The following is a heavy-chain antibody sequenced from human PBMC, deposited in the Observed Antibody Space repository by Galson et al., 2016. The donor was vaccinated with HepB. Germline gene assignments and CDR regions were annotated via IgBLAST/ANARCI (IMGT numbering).Heavy chain of an antibody. Sequence: SLRLSCAASGFTFSNFWMHWVRQAPGKGLEWVAVIWYDGSNKYYADSVKGRFTISRDNSKNTLYLQMNSLRAEDTAVYYCARDGLYCGSTSCYLDVWGQGTTVTVSS. CDR1: GFTFSNFW. D-gene: IGHD2-2*01. J-gene: IGHJ6*02. CDR3: ARDGLYCGSTSCYLDV. V-gene: IGHV3-33*08. CDR2: IWYDGSNK.